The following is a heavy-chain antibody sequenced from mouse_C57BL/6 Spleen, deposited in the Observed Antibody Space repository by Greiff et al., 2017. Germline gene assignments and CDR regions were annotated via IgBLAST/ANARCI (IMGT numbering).Heavy chain of an antibody. CDR2: ISYDGSN. Sequence: ESGPGLVKPSQSLSLTCSVTGYSITSGYYWNWIRQFPGNKLEWMGYISYDGSNNYNPSLKNRISITRDTSKNQFFLKLNSVTTEDTATYYCARGGDYDRWYFDVWGTGTTVTVSS. CDR1: GYSITSGYY. CDR3: ARGGDYDRWYFDV. D-gene: IGHD2-4*01. J-gene: IGHJ1*03. V-gene: IGHV3-6*01.